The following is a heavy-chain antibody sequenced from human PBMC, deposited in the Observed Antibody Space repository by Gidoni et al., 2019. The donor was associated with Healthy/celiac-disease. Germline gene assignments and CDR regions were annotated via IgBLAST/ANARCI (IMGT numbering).Heavy chain of an antibody. CDR1: GFTFSSYA. CDR2: ISGSVGST. V-gene: IGHV3-23*01. Sequence: EVQLLESGGGLVQPGGSLRLSCAASGFTFSSYAMSWVRQAPGKGLEWVSAISGSVGSTYYADSVKGRFTISRDNSKNTLYLQMNSLRAEDTAVYYCAKDAAYCGGDCYRDNAFDIWGQGTMVTVSS. D-gene: IGHD2-21*02. J-gene: IGHJ3*02. CDR3: AKDAAYCGGDCYRDNAFDI.